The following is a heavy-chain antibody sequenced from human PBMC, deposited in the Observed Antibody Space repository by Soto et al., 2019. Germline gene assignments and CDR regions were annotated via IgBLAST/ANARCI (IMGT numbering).Heavy chain of an antibody. D-gene: IGHD3-10*01. CDR3: AKRASGSSFDY. V-gene: IGHV3-23*01. Sequence: EVQLLESGGGLVQPGGSLRLSCAASGFTFSSYAMSWVRQAPGKGLEWVSVISGSGDSTYYADSVKGRFTISRDNSTNTLYLQMTSRRDEDTAVYYCAKRASGSSFDYWGQGTLVTVSS. J-gene: IGHJ4*02. CDR2: ISGSGDST. CDR1: GFTFSSYA.